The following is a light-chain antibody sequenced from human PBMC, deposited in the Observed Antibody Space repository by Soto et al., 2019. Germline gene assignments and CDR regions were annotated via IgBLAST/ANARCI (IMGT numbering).Light chain of an antibody. CDR3: QQYNSYPLT. J-gene: IGKJ4*01. V-gene: IGKV3-20*01. CDR1: QTVSSY. Sequence: ENVLTQSPGTLSLSPGERATLSCRASQTVSSYLTWYQQRPGQAPRLLISGASRRATGIPDRFSGSGSGTDFTLTISRLEPEDFALYYCQQYNSYPLTFGGGTKVEIK. CDR2: GAS.